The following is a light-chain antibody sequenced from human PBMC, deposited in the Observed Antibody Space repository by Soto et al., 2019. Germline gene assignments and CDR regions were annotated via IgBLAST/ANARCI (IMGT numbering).Light chain of an antibody. V-gene: IGKV1-39*01. CDR2: AAS. CDR3: QQSYSTPPT. J-gene: IGKJ4*01. CDR1: QSISSY. Sequence: DIQMTQSPSSLSASVGDRVTITCRASQSISSYLNWYQQKPGKAPKLLIYAASSLQSGVPSRFSGSGSGTDFTLTISSQQPEDFATYYCQQSYSTPPTFGGGTMVEIK.